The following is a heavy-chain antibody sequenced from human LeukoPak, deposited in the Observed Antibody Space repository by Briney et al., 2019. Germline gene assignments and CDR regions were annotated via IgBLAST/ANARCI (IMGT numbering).Heavy chain of an antibody. CDR3: DRDLLNDRNHLDY. CDR1: GVSISSSGFY. Sequence: SETLPLTCTVSGVSISSSGFYWGWVRQTPGKGREWIGSIYYTGSTYYNPSLNSRVTISADTSKRQFSMKLSSVTAAATDVYSCDRDLLNDRNHLDYWGQGTLVTVSS. D-gene: IGHD1-14*01. CDR2: IYYTGST. V-gene: IGHV4-39*02. J-gene: IGHJ4*02.